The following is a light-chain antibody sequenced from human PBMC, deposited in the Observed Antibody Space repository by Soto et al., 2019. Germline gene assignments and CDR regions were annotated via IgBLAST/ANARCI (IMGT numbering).Light chain of an antibody. CDR2: LGS. J-gene: IGKJ2*01. CDR1: QSLLRDNGYVY. V-gene: IGKV2-28*01. Sequence: DIVMTQSPLSLPVTPGEPASISCRSSQSLLRDNGYVYLDWYLQKPGQSPQLLIDLGSNRASGGTDRFSGSVSGTAFTLKISEVEAGDIGVYYCMQALQTPRTFGQGTKLEIK. CDR3: MQALQTPRT.